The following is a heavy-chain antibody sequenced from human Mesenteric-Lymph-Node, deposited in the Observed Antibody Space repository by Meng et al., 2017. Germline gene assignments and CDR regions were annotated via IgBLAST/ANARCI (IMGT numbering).Heavy chain of an antibody. CDR3: TVVAMLRYFQH. J-gene: IGHJ1*01. CDR2: IRSKAYGGTT. Sequence: GESLKISCTASGFTFGDYAMSWFRQAPGKGLEWVGFIRSKAYGGTTEYAASVKGRFTISRDDSKSIAYLQMNSLKTEDTAVYYCTVVAMLRYFQHWGQGTLVTVSS. V-gene: IGHV3-49*03. D-gene: IGHD5-12*01. CDR1: GFTFGDYA.